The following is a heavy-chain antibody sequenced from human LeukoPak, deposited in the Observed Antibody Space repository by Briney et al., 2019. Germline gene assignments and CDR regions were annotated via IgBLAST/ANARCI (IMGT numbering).Heavy chain of an antibody. D-gene: IGHD3-22*01. J-gene: IGHJ4*02. CDR1: GFTFSSYW. CDR3: ARVRGYDTSDYDY. CDR2: INTDGSST. V-gene: IGHV3-74*01. Sequence: GGSLRLSCAASGFTFSSYWMHWVHQAPGKGLVWVSRINTDGSSTNYADSVKGRLSISRDNAKNTLYLQMNSLRAEDTAVYYCARVRGYDTSDYDYWGQGTLVTVSS.